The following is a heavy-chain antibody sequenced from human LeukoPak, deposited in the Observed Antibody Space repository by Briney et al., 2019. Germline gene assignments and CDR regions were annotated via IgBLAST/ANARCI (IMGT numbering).Heavy chain of an antibody. J-gene: IGHJ4*02. CDR2: IYHSGST. D-gene: IGHD6-19*01. CDR1: GGSISSGSYY. CDR3: ARGRGYSSGWYRTSFDY. V-gene: IGHV4-61*10. Sequence: KTSETLSLTCTVSGGSISSGSYYWSWIRQPAGKGLEWIGEIYHSGSTNYNPSLKSRVTISVDKSKNQFSLKLSSVTAADTAVYYCARGRGYSSGWYRTSFDYWGQGTLVTVSS.